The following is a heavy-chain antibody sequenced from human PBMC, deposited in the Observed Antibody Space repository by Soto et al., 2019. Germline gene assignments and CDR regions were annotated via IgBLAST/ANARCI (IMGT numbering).Heavy chain of an antibody. V-gene: IGHV3-23*01. D-gene: IGHD7-27*01. CDR2: ISGSGGST. J-gene: IGHJ6*02. CDR1: GFTFSTYA. CDR3: AKDRLSGGYYGMDV. Sequence: EVQLLESGGGLVQPGGSLRLSCAASGFTFSTYAMSWVRQAPGKGLEWVSAISGSGGSTYYANSVKGRFTXSRXXSKXXXXXXXXXXRAEDTAVYYCAKDRLSGGYYGMDVWGQXTT.